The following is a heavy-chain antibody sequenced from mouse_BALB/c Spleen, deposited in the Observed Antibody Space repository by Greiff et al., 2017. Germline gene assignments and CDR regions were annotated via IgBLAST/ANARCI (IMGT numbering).Heavy chain of an antibody. V-gene: IGHV1-69*02. CDR1: GYTFTSYW. J-gene: IGHJ4*01. CDR2: IYPSDSYT. CDR3: TSADTTRAMDY. D-gene: IGHD1-1*01. Sequence: QVQLQQPGAELVRPGASVKLSCKASGYTFTSYWINWVKQRPGQGLEWIGNIYPSDSYTNYNQKFKDKATLTVDKSSSTAYMQLSSPTSEDSAVYYCTSADTTRAMDYWGQGTSGTVSS.